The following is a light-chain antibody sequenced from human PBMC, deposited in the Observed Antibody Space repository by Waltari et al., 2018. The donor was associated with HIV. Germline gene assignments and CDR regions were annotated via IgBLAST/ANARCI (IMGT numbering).Light chain of an antibody. V-gene: IGKV4-1*01. J-gene: IGKJ2*01. Sequence: DIVMTQSPDSLAVSLGERATINCKPSQSVLYNSNNKNYLAWYQQKPGQPPKLLIYWASTRESGVPDRFSGSGSGTDFTLTISSLQAEDVAVYYCQQYYSTPYTFGQGTKLEIK. CDR1: QSVLYNSNNKNY. CDR3: QQYYSTPYT. CDR2: WAS.